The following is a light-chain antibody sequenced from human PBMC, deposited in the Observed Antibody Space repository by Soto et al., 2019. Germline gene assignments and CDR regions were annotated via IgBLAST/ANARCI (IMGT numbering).Light chain of an antibody. CDR2: RTS. CDR1: QSVSSSY. Sequence: EIVLTQSPGTLSLSPGERATLSCRASQSVSSSYLAWYQQKPGQAPRLLIYRTSNRATGIPDRFSGSGSGTDFTLTISRLEPEDFAVYYCQQYGSSPLTFGGGTKVEIK. V-gene: IGKV3-20*01. J-gene: IGKJ4*01. CDR3: QQYGSSPLT.